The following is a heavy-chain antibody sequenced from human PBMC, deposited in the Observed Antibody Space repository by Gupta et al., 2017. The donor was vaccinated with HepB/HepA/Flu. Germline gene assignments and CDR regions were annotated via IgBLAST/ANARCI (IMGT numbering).Heavy chain of an antibody. V-gene: IGHV1-2*02. CDR3: ARWFLMGWNLMTNWFDP. Sequence: QLVQSGAEVKKPGASVKVSCKASGYTFTGYYMHWVRQAPGQGLEWMGWINPNSGGTNYAQKFQGRVTMTRDTSISTAYMELSRLRSDDTAVYYCARWFLMGWNLMTNWFDPWGQGTLVTVSS. CDR2: INPNSGGT. CDR1: GYTFTGYY. D-gene: IGHD1-7*01. J-gene: IGHJ5*02.